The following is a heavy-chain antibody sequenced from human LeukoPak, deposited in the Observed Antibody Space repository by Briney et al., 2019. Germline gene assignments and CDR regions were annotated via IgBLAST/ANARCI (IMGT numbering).Heavy chain of an antibody. CDR2: INPSGGST. D-gene: IGHD2-15*01. V-gene: IGHV1-46*01. CDR1: GYTFTSYY. J-gene: IGHJ3*02. Sequence: ASVKVSCKASGYTFTSYYMHWVRQAPGQGLEWMGIINPSGGSTSYAQKFQGRVTMTRDTSTSTVYMELSSLRSEDTAVYYCAREGFLGVVVVAATAFDIWGQGTMVTVSS. CDR3: AREGFLGVVVVAATAFDI.